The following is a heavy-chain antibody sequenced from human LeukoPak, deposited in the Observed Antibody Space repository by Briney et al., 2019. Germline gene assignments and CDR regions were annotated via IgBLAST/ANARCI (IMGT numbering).Heavy chain of an antibody. J-gene: IGHJ3*01. Sequence: KPGGSLRLSCAASGFTFSDYYMSWIRQAPGKGLEWVSYISFSVNTKYYGDSVKGRFTISRDNAKNSLYLHMDSLRAEDTAVYYCARAPSLRPATAFDVWGQGTMVTVSS. V-gene: IGHV3-11*04. CDR2: ISFSVNTK. D-gene: IGHD4-17*01. CDR3: ARAPSLRPATAFDV. CDR1: GFTFSDYY.